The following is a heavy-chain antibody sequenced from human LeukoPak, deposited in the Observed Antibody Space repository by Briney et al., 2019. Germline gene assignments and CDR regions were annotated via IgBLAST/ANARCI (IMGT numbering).Heavy chain of an antibody. D-gene: IGHD3-9*01. CDR2: ISGSGGST. CDR3: ATRGDILTGYPYYFDY. V-gene: IGHV3-23*01. Sequence: GGSLRLSCAASGFTFSSYAMNWVRQAPGKGLEWVSAISGSGGSTYYADSVKGRFTISRDNSKNTLYLQMNSLRAEDTAVYYCATRGDILTGYPYYFDYWGQGTLVTVSS. J-gene: IGHJ4*02. CDR1: GFTFSSYA.